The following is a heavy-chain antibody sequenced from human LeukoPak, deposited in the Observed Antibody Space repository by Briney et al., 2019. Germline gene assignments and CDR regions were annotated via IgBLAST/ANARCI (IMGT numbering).Heavy chain of an antibody. V-gene: IGHV4-59*01. CDR3: ARDEAIFGAGYYYGMDV. Sequence: SETLSLTCTVSGGSISSYYWSWIRQPPGKGLEWIGYIYYSGGTNYNPSLKSRVTISVDTSKNQFSLKLSSVTAADTAVYYCARDEAIFGAGYYYGMDVWGQGTTVTVSS. CDR2: IYYSGGT. D-gene: IGHD3-3*01. J-gene: IGHJ6*02. CDR1: GGSISSYY.